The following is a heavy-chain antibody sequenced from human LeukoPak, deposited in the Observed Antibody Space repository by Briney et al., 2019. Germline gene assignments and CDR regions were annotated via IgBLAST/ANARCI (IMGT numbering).Heavy chain of an antibody. CDR2: IGGSGANT. CDR3: AKDPFLYPRCFGC. CDR1: GFTFPRYA. V-gene: IGHV3-23*01. Sequence: GGSLRLSCVASGFTFPRYAMNWVRQAPGQGLEWVSGIGGSGANTYYAEYVKGRFTISRDNSKNTVYLQMNSLRAEDTAIYYCAKDPFLYPRCFGCWGQGTLVTASS. D-gene: IGHD3-9*01. J-gene: IGHJ4*02.